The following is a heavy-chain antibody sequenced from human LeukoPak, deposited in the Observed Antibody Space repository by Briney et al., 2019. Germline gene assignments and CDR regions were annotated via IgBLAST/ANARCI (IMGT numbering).Heavy chain of an antibody. Sequence: SETLSLTCTVSGGSISNYYWSWIRQPPGKGLEWMGEINHSGSTNYNPSLKSRVTISVDTSKNQFSLKLSSVTAADTAVYYCARRTQLLRLGELSFDYWGQGTLVTVSS. CDR2: INHSGST. CDR1: GGSISNYY. V-gene: IGHV4-34*01. J-gene: IGHJ4*02. CDR3: ARRTQLLRLGELSFDY. D-gene: IGHD3-16*02.